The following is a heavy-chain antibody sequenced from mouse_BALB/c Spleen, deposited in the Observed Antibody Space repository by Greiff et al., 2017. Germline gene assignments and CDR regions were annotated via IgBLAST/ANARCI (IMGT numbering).Heavy chain of an antibody. CDR3: ARDHDGYYGDYYAMDY. CDR1: GFSLTSYG. V-gene: IGHV2-9*02. J-gene: IGHJ4*01. Sequence: QVQLQQSGPGLVAPSQSLSITCTVSGFSLTSYGVHWVRQPPGKGLEWLGVIWAGGSTNYNSALMSRLSISKDNSKSQVFLKMNSLQTDDTAMYYCARDHDGYYGDYYAMDYWGQGTSVTVSS. CDR2: IWAGGST. D-gene: IGHD2-3*01.